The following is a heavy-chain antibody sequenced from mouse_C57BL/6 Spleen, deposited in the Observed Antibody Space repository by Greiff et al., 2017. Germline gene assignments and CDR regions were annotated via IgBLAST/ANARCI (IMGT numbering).Heavy chain of an antibody. D-gene: IGHD1-1*01. Sequence: EVMLVESEGGLVQPGSSMKLSCTASGFTFSDYYMAWVRQVPEKGLEWVANINYDGSSTYYLDSLKSRFIISRDNAKNILYLQMSSLKSEDTATYYCARGYGSEGYWYFDVWGTGTTVTVSS. V-gene: IGHV5-16*01. J-gene: IGHJ1*03. CDR1: GFTFSDYY. CDR2: INYDGSST. CDR3: ARGYGSEGYWYFDV.